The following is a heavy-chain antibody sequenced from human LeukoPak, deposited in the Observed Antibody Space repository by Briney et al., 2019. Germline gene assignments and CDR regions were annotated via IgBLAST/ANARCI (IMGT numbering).Heavy chain of an antibody. Sequence: ASVKVSCKPSGYTFTSYDINWVRRATGQGLEWMVWIHPNRGNTGYAQKLQGRVTMTRNTSIRTAYMELSSLRSEDTAVYYCARVPGVSDFDWLPDYWGQGTLVSVFS. V-gene: IGHV1-8*01. CDR1: GYTFTSYD. CDR2: IHPNRGNT. J-gene: IGHJ4*02. CDR3: ARVPGVSDFDWLPDY. D-gene: IGHD3-9*01.